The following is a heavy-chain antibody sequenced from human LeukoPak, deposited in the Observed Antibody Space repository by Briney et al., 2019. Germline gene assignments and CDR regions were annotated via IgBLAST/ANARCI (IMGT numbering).Heavy chain of an antibody. CDR1: GGSFSGYY. CDR3: ARGRRDGYKQLPDY. D-gene: IGHD5-24*01. J-gene: IGHJ4*02. V-gene: IGHV4-34*01. Sequence: SETLSLTCAVYGGSFSGYYWSWIRQPPGKGLEWIGEINHSVSTNYNPSLKSRVTISVDTSKNQFSLKLSSVTAADTAVYYCARGRRDGYKQLPDYWGQGTLVTVSS. CDR2: INHSVST.